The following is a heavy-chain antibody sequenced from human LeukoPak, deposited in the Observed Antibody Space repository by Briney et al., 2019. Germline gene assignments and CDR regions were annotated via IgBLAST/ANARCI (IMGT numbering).Heavy chain of an antibody. CDR2: MNPNSGNT. CDR1: GYTFTSYD. CDR3: ARAIGSGWYDYFDY. D-gene: IGHD6-19*01. J-gene: IGHJ4*02. V-gene: IGHV1-8*01. Sequence: ASVTVSCKASGYTFTSYDINWVRQATGQGLEWMGWMNPNSGNTGYAQKFQGRVTMTRNTSISTAYMELSSLRSEDTAVYYCARAIGSGWYDYFDYWGQGTLVTVSS.